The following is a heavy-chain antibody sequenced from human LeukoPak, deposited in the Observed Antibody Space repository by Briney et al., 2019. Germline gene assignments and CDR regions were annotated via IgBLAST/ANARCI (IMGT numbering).Heavy chain of an antibody. CDR2: INQDGGAK. CDR3: ATSHDSIGHN. V-gene: IGHV3-7*01. J-gene: IGHJ4*02. CDR1: GFTFSSYW. Sequence: PGGSLRLSCAASGFTFSSYWMAWVRQAPGKGLEWVGHINQDGGAKFSVDSVKGRFTISRDNARNSLYLQMNNLRVEDTGIYYCATSHDSIGHNWGQGTLVTVSS. D-gene: IGHD3-22*01.